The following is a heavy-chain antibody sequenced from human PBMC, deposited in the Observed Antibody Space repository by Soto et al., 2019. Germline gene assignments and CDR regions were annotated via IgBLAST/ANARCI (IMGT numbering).Heavy chain of an antibody. D-gene: IGHD6-19*01. V-gene: IGHV3-30-3*01. CDR3: ARQHLSSGWYYYYYGMDV. J-gene: IGHJ6*02. Sequence: QVQLVESGGGVVQPGRSLRLSCAASGFTFSSYAMHWVRQAPGKGLEWVAVISYDGSNKYYADSVKGRFTISRDNSKNTLYLQMNSLRAEDTAVYYCARQHLSSGWYYYYYGMDVWGQGTTVTVSS. CDR2: ISYDGSNK. CDR1: GFTFSSYA.